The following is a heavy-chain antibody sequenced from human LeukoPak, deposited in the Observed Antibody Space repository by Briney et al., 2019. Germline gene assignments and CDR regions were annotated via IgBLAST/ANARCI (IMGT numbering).Heavy chain of an antibody. CDR3: ATSGYSYGPAFDY. CDR1: GYTFTSYY. J-gene: IGHJ4*02. CDR2: INPSGGST. V-gene: IGHV1-46*01. D-gene: IGHD5-18*01. Sequence: ASVKVSCKASGYTFTSYYMHWVRQAPGQGLEWMGIINPSGGSTSYAQKYQGRVTMTRETSTSTVYMQLSRLRSEDTAVYYCATSGYSYGPAFDYWGQGTLVTVSS.